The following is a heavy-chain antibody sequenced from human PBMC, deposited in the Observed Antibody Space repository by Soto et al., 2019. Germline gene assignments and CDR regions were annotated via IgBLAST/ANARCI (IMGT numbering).Heavy chain of an antibody. V-gene: IGHV4-30-4*01. CDR2: IYYSGST. D-gene: IGHD6-13*01. CDR1: GGSISSGDYY. CDR3: ARVAAAEGDYGMDV. Sequence: PSETLSLTCTVSGGSISSGDYYWSWIRQPPGKGLEWIGYIYYSGSTYYNPSLKSRVTISVDTSKNQFSLKLSPVTAADTAVYYCARVAAAEGDYGMDVWGPGXTVTVAS. J-gene: IGHJ6*02.